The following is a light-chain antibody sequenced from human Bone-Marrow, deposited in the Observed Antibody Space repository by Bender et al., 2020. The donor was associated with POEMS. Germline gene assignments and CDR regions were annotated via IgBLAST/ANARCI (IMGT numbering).Light chain of an antibody. V-gene: IGLV2-14*01. Sequence: QSALTQPASVSGSPGQSITISCTGPISDVSWYQQHPGKVPRLIIYDVYKRPSGVPDRFSGSKSGTSASLAITGLQAEDEGDYYCQSYDNSLGGWVFGGGTKLTVL. CDR1: ISD. J-gene: IGLJ3*02. CDR2: DVY. CDR3: QSYDNSLGGWV.